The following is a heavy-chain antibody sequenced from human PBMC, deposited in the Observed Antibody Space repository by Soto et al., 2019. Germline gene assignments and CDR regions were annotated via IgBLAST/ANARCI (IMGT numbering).Heavy chain of an antibody. CDR2: IYYSGST. J-gene: IGHJ5*02. CDR1: GGSISSGGYY. Sequence: QVQLQESGPGLVKPSQTLSLTCTVSGGSISSGGYYWSWIRQHPGKGLERIGYIYYSGSTYYNPSLKSLVTISVDTSKNQFSLKLSSVTAADTAVYYCARARNYGDDGGGWFDPWGQGTLVTVSS. V-gene: IGHV4-31*01. CDR3: ARARNYGDDGGGWFDP. D-gene: IGHD4-17*01.